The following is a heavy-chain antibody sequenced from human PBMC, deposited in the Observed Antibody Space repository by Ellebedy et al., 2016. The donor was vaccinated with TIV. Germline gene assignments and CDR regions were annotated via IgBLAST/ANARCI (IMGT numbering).Heavy chain of an antibody. CDR1: GDTFTNYG. Sequence: AASVKVSCKASGDTFTNYGISWVRQAPGQGLEWMGWINGYNGDTKFAQNVQGRVTMTTDTSTTTAYMELRSLTLDDTAVYYCATDSTVVGVGGRLFHHGMDVWGQGTTVTVAS. CDR2: INGYNGDT. V-gene: IGHV1-18*01. J-gene: IGHJ6*02. D-gene: IGHD1-26*01. CDR3: ATDSTVVGVGGRLFHHGMDV.